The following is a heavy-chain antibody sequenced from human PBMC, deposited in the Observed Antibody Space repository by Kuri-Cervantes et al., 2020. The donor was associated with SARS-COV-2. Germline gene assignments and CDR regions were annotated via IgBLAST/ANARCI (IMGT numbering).Heavy chain of an antibody. J-gene: IGHJ6*03. CDR1: GGTFSSYA. CDR3: ASNWGSGYYYYMDV. CDR2: IIPIFGTA. D-gene: IGHD7-27*01. V-gene: IGHV1-69*13. Sequence: SVKVSCKASGGTFSSYAISWVRQAPGQGLEWMGGIIPIFGTANYAQKFQGRVTITADESTSTAYMELSSLRSEDTAVYYCASNWGSGYYYYMDVWGKGTTVTVSS.